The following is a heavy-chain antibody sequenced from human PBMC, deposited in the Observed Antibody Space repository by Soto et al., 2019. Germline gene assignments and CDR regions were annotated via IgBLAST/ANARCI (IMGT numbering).Heavy chain of an antibody. V-gene: IGHV3-7*05. CDR3: ASYSYVSGSRSFDY. CDR1: GFPFSSYW. Sequence: EVQLVESGGGLVQPGGSLRLSCAASGFPFSSYWMSWVRQAPGTGLEWVATIKQDGTETYYLDSVKGRFTISRDNAKTSLYLQMNSLRAEDTAVYYCASYSYVSGSRSFDYWGQGTLVTVSS. CDR2: IKQDGTET. J-gene: IGHJ4*02. D-gene: IGHD3-10*01.